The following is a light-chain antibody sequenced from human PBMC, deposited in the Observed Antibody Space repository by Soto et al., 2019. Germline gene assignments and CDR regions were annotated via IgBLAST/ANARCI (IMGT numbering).Light chain of an antibody. CDR2: EVS. V-gene: IGKV2-24*01. Sequence: DIVQTQTPLSSPVTLGQPASISCRSSQSLVHSDGNTYLNWLQQRPGQPPRLLIYEVSNRFSGVPDRFSGSGAGTDFTLEISRVEAEDVGVYYCMQTTQFPLTFGGGTKVDIK. J-gene: IGKJ4*01. CDR1: QSLVHSDGNTY. CDR3: MQTTQFPLT.